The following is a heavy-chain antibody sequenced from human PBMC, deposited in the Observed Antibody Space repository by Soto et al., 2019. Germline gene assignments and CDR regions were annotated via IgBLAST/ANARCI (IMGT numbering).Heavy chain of an antibody. CDR1: GYTFTSYY. CDR3: ARDLEITQTKVEAFDI. Sequence: ASVTGSCTASGYTFTSYYMHWVRQAPGQGLEWMGIINPSGGSTSYAQKFQGRVTMTRDTSTSTVYMELSSLRSEDTAVYYCARDLEITQTKVEAFDIWGQGTMVNVSS. CDR2: INPSGGST. J-gene: IGHJ3*02. V-gene: IGHV1-46*01. D-gene: IGHD3-16*01.